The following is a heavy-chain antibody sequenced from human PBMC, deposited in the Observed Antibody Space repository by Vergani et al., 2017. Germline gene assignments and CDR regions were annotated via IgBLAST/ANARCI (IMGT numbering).Heavy chain of an antibody. Sequence: QVQLPQWGAGLLKPSETLSLTCDVYGGSFSGYYWSWIRQPPGKGLEWIGEINNSGSTNYNPSLKSRVTISVDTSKNQFSLKLSSVTAADTAVYYCARGNQWLVRGYFDYWGQGTLVTVSS. CDR3: ARGNQWLVRGYFDY. CDR2: INNSGST. J-gene: IGHJ4*02. D-gene: IGHD6-19*01. CDR1: GGSFSGYY. V-gene: IGHV4-34*01.